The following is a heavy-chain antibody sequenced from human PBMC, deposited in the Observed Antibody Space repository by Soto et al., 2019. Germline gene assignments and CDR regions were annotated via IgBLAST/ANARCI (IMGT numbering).Heavy chain of an antibody. CDR1: EFTFSSYG. CDR3: ARDPNCSSTSCQIGFDY. D-gene: IGHD2-2*01. V-gene: IGHV3-33*01. Sequence: GGSLRLSCAASEFTFSSYGMHWVRQAPGKGLEWVAVIWYDGSNKYYADSVKGRFTISRDNSKKTLYLQMNSLRADDTAVYYCARDPNCSSTSCQIGFDYWGQGTLVTVSS. J-gene: IGHJ4*02. CDR2: IWYDGSNK.